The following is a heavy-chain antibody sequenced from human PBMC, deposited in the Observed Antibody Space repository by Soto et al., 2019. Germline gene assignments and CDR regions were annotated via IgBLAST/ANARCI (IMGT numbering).Heavy chain of an antibody. D-gene: IGHD3-10*01. Sequence: QVQLQESGPGLVKPSETLSLTCTVSGGSISSYYWSWIRQPPGKGLEWIGYIYYCGSTNYNPYLKIQVTRSVATPKNQSSRKLSTVPAAETAVDYCARELFGRSVWFDPWGQGTLVTVSS. CDR1: GGSISSYY. CDR2: IYYCGST. CDR3: ARELFGRSVWFDP. V-gene: IGHV4-59*01. J-gene: IGHJ5*02.